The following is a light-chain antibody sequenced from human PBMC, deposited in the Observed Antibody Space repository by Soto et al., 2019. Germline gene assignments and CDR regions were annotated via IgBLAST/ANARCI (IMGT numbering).Light chain of an antibody. V-gene: IGKV1-5*03. CDR1: QSVTSR. CDR2: EAS. Sequence: DIQMTQSRSTLSASVGDRVTITCRASQSVTSRLAWYQLKPGKAPKLLIHEASSLESGVPSRFSGSGYGTEFTLTISSLQPDDSATYYCQQYASYSPYTFGQGTNLEIK. CDR3: QQYASYSPYT. J-gene: IGKJ2*01.